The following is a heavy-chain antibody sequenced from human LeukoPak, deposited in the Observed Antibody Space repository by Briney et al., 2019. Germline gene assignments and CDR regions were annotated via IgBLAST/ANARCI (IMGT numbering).Heavy chain of an antibody. CDR1: GYTFTSYG. CDR2: ISAYNGNT. Sequence: ASVKVSCKASGYTFTSYGISWVRQAPGQGLEWMGWISAYNGNTNYAQKLQGRVTMTTDTSTSTAYMELRSLRSDDTAVYYCARDQGYDILTGYRNYYYYGMDLWGQGTTVTVSS. CDR3: ARDQGYDILTGYRNYYYYGMDL. V-gene: IGHV1-18*01. D-gene: IGHD3-9*01. J-gene: IGHJ6*02.